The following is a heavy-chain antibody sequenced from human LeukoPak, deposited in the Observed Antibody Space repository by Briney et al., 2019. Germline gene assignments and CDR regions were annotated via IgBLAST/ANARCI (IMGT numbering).Heavy chain of an antibody. CDR2: INHSGST. J-gene: IGHJ4*02. Sequence: SATLSLTCAVYGGSFSGYYWSWIRQPPGKGLEWIGEINHSGSTNYNPSLKSRVTISVDTSKNQFSLKLSSVTAADTAVYYCASEGYYGDLLVADYWGQGTLVTVSS. CDR3: ASEGYYGDLLVADY. CDR1: GGSFSGYY. V-gene: IGHV4-34*01. D-gene: IGHD4-17*01.